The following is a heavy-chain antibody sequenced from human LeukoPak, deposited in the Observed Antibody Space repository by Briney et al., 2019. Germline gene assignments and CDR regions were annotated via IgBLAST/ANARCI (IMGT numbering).Heavy chain of an antibody. D-gene: IGHD3-10*01. CDR3: ARQGPSEYGSGSYYFDY. J-gene: IGHJ4*02. Sequence: SETLSLTCTVSGGSISSGRYYWGWIRQPPGKGLEWIGIIYYSGSTYYDRSLKSRVTISVDTPKNQLSLRLSSVTAADTAVYYCARQGPSEYGSGSYYFDYWGQGTLVTVSS. CDR1: GGSISSGRYY. CDR2: IYYSGST. V-gene: IGHV4-39*01.